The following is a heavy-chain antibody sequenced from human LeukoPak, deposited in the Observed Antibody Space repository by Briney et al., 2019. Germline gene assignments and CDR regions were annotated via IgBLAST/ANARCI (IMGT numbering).Heavy chain of an antibody. J-gene: IGHJ5*02. CDR1: GFTFSGSA. D-gene: IGHD3-10*01. V-gene: IGHV3-73*01. Sequence: GGSLRLSRAASGFTFSGSAMHWVRQASGKGLEWVGRIRSKANSYATAYAASVKGRFTISRDDSKNTAYLQMNSLKTEDTAVYYCTGPSGRGVQIWFGPWGQGTLVTVSS. CDR2: IRSKANSYAT. CDR3: TGPSGRGVQIWFGP.